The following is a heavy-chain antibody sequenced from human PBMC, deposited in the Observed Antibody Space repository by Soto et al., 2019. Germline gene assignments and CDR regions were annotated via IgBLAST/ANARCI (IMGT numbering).Heavy chain of an antibody. V-gene: IGHV3-33*01. D-gene: IGHD2-15*01. CDR2: IWYDGSNK. CDR1: GFTFSSYG. CDR3: AIDLFTPRGGMDV. Sequence: PVGSLRLSCAASGFTFSSYGMHWVRQAPGKGLEWVAVIWYDGSNKYYADSVKGRFTISRDNSKNTLYLQMNSLRAEDTAVYYCAIDLFTPRGGMDVWGQGTTVTVSS. J-gene: IGHJ6*01.